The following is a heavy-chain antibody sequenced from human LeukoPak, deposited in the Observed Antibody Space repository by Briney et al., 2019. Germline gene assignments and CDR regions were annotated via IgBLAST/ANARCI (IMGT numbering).Heavy chain of an antibody. CDR3: AREEYQLSPPRRNWFDP. D-gene: IGHD2-2*01. CDR2: IYHSGST. Sequence: SETLSLTCTVSGYSISSGYYWGWIRQPPGKGLEWIGSIYHSGSTYYNPSLKSRVTISVDTSRNQFSLRLSSVTAADTAVYYCAREEYQLSPPRRNWFDPWSQGTLVTVSS. CDR1: GYSISSGYY. J-gene: IGHJ5*02. V-gene: IGHV4-38-2*02.